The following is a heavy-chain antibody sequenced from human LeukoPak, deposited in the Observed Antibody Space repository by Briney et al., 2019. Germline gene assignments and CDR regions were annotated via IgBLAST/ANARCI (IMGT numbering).Heavy chain of an antibody. J-gene: IGHJ6*02. Sequence: GGSPRLSCAASGFTFSTYAMSWVRLAPGKGLEWVSGISGSGGSTYYADSVKGRFTSSRDNSNNTLYVQMNSLRVEDTAVYYCAKSGGLSGSGRLAMDVWGQGTTVTVSS. V-gene: IGHV3-23*01. CDR1: GFTFSTYA. CDR2: ISGSGGST. D-gene: IGHD3-10*01. CDR3: AKSGGLSGSGRLAMDV.